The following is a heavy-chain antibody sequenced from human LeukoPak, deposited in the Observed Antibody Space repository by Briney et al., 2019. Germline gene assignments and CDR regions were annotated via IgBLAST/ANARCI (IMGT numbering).Heavy chain of an antibody. V-gene: IGHV4-30-4*01. J-gene: IGHJ3*02. CDR3: ARAEEQWLGGYDAFDI. D-gene: IGHD6-19*01. CDR1: GGSISSGDYY. CDR2: IYYSGST. Sequence: SQTLSLTCTVSGGSISSGDYYWSWIRQPPGKGLEWIGYIYYSGSTYYNPSLKSRVTISVDTSKNQFSLKLSSVTAADTAVYYCARAEEQWLGGYDAFDIWGQGTMVTVSS.